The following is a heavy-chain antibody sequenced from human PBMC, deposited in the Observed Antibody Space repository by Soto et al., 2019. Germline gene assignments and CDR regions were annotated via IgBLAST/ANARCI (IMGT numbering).Heavy chain of an antibody. CDR3: AREEVAGILNYYYYYGMDV. CDR2: IYYSGST. CDR1: GGSVSSGSYY. D-gene: IGHD6-19*01. Sequence: SETLSLTCTVSGGSVSSGSYYWSWIRQPPGKGLEWIGYIYYSGSTNYNPSLKSRVTISVDTSKNQFSLKLSSVTAADTAVYYCAREEVAGILNYYYYYGMDVWGQGTTVTVS. J-gene: IGHJ6*02. V-gene: IGHV4-61*01.